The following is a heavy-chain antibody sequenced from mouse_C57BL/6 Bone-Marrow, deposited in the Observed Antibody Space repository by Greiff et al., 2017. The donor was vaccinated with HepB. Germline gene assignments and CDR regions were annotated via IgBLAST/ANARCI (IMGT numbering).Heavy chain of an antibody. CDR3: TRNNYGSSPKRYFDV. Sequence: VQLQQSGAELVRPGASVTLSCKASGYTFTDYEMHWVKQTPVHGLEWIGAIDPETGGTAYNQKFKGKAILTADKSSSTAYMELRSLTSEDSAVYYCTRNNYGSSPKRYFDVWGTGTTVTVSS. D-gene: IGHD1-1*01. CDR2: IDPETGGT. V-gene: IGHV1-15*01. CDR1: GYTFTDYE. J-gene: IGHJ1*03.